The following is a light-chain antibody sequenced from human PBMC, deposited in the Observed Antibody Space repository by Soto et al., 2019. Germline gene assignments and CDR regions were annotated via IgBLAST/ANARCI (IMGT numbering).Light chain of an antibody. CDR2: KAS. J-gene: IGKJ1*01. CDR3: QQYNSYSWT. CDR1: QSIDIW. V-gene: IGKV1-5*03. Sequence: DIHLNKSPPSLSASVGDRVPITCRASQSIDIWLAWYQQKPGKAPKVLIYKASTLQSEVPSRFSGSGSGTDFTLTISSLQPDDFAIYYCQQYNSYSWTFGQGAKVAIK.